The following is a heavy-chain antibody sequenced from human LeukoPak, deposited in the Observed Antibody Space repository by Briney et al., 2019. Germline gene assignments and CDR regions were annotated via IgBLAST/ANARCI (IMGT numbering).Heavy chain of an antibody. CDR1: GGTFSSYA. CDR3: ARGLTASFVDTAMAFDY. D-gene: IGHD5-18*01. J-gene: IGHJ4*02. CDR2: INPSGGST. Sequence: ASVKVSCKASGGTFSSYAISWVRQAPGQGLEWMGIINPSGGSTSYAQKFQGRVTMTRDTSTSTVYMELSSLRSEDTAVYYCARGLTASFVDTAMAFDYWGQGTLVTVSS. V-gene: IGHV1-46*01.